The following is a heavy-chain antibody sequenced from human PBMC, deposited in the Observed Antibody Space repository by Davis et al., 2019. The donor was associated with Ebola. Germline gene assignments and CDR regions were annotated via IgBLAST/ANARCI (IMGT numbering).Heavy chain of an antibody. J-gene: IGHJ4*02. CDR2: IYYSGST. D-gene: IGHD5-18*01. Sequence: PSETLSLTCTVSGGSISSSSYYWGWIRQPPGKGLEWIGSIYYSGSTNYNPSLKSRVTISVDTSKNQFSLKLSSVTAADTAVYYCARGSYGHDYWGQGTLVTVSS. V-gene: IGHV4-39*07. CDR1: GGSISSSSYY. CDR3: ARGSYGHDY.